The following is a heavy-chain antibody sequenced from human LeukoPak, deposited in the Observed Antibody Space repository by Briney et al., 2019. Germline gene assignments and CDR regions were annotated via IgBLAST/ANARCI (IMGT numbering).Heavy chain of an antibody. J-gene: IGHJ4*02. V-gene: IGHV3-23*01. CDR1: GGTFSSYA. CDR2: ITGSGDTT. Sequence: GGSLRLSCAASGGTFSSYAVTWVRQAPGKGLEWVSGITGSGDTTFYADSVKGRFTISRDNSKNTLYLQMHSLKPEDTAVYYCVKDYATIAAAANPLFDYWGQGALVTVSS. D-gene: IGHD6-13*01. CDR3: VKDYATIAAAANPLFDY.